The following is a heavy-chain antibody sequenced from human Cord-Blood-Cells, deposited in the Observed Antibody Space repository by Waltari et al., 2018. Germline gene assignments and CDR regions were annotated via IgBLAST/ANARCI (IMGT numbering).Heavy chain of an antibody. CDR1: GFTFSSYG. D-gene: IGHD6-6*01. CDR2: ISYDGSNK. V-gene: IGHV3-30*18. J-gene: IGHJ4*02. Sequence: QVQLVESGGGVVQPGRSLRLSCAASGFTFSSYGMHWVRQAPGKGLEWVAVISYDGSNKYYADSVKGRFTISRDNSKNTLYLQMNSLRAEDTAVYYCAKDLGSSSSMKDYWGQGTLVTVSS. CDR3: AKDLGSSSSMKDY.